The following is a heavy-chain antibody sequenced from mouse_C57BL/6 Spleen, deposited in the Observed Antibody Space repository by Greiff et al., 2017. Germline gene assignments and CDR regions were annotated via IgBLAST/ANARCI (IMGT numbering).Heavy chain of an antibody. J-gene: IGHJ1*03. D-gene: IGHD1-1*01. CDR3: ARGGSSFWYFEV. Sequence: EVQLQQSGPELVKPGASVQISCKASGYTFTDYYMNWVKQSHGQSLEWIGDINPNNGGTSYNPQFQGKATLTVDKSSSTAYMELRSLTSEDSAVYYCARGGSSFWYFEVWGTGTTVTGSS. CDR2: INPNNGGT. V-gene: IGHV1-26*01. CDR1: GYTFTDYY.